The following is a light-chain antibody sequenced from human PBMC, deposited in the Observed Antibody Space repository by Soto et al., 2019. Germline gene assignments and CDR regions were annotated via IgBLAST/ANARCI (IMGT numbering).Light chain of an antibody. CDR1: QSVISNY. CDR3: QRYGTSPPIT. J-gene: IGKJ5*01. V-gene: IGKV3-20*01. Sequence: EIVLTQSPGTLSLSPGERATLSCRASQSVISNYLAWSKQKPGQAPRLPIYVASNRATGIPARFSGSGSGTDFTLTISRLEPEDFAVYYCQRYGTSPPITFGQGTRLESK. CDR2: VAS.